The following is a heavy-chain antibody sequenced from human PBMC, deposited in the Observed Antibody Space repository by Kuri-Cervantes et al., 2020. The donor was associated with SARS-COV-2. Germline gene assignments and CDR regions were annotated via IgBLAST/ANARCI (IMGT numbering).Heavy chain of an antibody. CDR1: GGSFSSYY. D-gene: IGHD6-19*01. CDR3: ARNAPYSSVAGWFDP. J-gene: IGHJ5*02. V-gene: IGHV4-34*01. CDR2: INHSGST. Sequence: SETLSLTCAVYGGSFSSYYWSWTRQPPRQRLGWNGEINHSGSTNYNQSLESRFTISVDTSKDQFSLKLSSVTAADTAVYYCARNAPYSSVAGWFDPWGQGTLVTVSS.